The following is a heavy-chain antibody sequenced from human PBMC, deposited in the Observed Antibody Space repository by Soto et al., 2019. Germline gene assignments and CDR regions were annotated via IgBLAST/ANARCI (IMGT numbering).Heavy chain of an antibody. CDR3: ARAGGRYAITAYDV. J-gene: IGHJ3*01. Sequence: PSETLSLTCTVSGGSISSGDYYWSWIRQSPGKGLEWIGYIYYSGTTNYNPSLKSRVTISVDTSKNQFSLRLSSVTAADTAVYYCARAGGRYAITAYDVWGPGTLVTVSS. D-gene: IGHD1-26*01. CDR2: IYYSGTT. CDR1: GGSISSGDYY. V-gene: IGHV4-61*08.